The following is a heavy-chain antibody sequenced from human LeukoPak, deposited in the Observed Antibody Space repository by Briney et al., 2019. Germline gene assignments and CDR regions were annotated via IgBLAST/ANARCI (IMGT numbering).Heavy chain of an antibody. V-gene: IGHV3-23*05. CDR2: INGSGSFT. CDR1: GFTFSNYV. CDR3: ARGRGWSTGCWFDP. D-gene: IGHD1-26*01. Sequence: GGSLRLSCAASGFTFSNYVMGWVRQDPGKGLQWVSIINGSGSFTSYADSVKGRLTISRDNSKNTLYLQMNSLRAEDTAVYYCARGRGWSTGCWFDPWGQGTLVTVSS. J-gene: IGHJ5*02.